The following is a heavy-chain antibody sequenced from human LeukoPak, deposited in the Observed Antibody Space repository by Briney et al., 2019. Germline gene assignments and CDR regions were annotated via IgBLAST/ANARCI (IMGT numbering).Heavy chain of an antibody. CDR3: ATAITYYYDSSGYPNDY. Sequence: ASVKVSCKVSGYTLTELSMHWVRQAPGKGLEWMGGFDPEDGETIYAQKFQGRVTMTEDTSTDTAYMELSSLRSEDTAVYYCATAITYYYDSSGYPNDYWGQGTLVTVSS. J-gene: IGHJ4*02. V-gene: IGHV1-24*01. CDR2: FDPEDGET. D-gene: IGHD3-22*01. CDR1: GYTLTELS.